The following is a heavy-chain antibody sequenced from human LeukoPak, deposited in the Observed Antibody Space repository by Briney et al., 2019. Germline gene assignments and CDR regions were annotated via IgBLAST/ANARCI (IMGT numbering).Heavy chain of an antibody. CDR2: IKNAGTDT. CDR3: ARGGYGHNMDV. J-gene: IGHJ6*03. D-gene: IGHD3-10*01. Sequence: PGGSLRLSCVGSGFTFSNYYMYWLRHAPGKGLVWVSRIKNAGTDTIYADSVKGRFTVSRDNAKNTVYLQMNSLRAEDTAVYYCARGGYGHNMDVWGEGTTVTVSS. CDR1: GFTFSNYY. V-gene: IGHV3-74*01.